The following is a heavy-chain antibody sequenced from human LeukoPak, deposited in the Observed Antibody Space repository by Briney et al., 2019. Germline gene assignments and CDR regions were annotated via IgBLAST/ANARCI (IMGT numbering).Heavy chain of an antibody. CDR1: GFTFSSYA. Sequence: GGSLRLSCAASGFTFSSYAMSWVRQAPGKGLEWVSSITGSGGSTYYADSVKGRFTISRDNSKNTLDLQMSSLRAEDTAVYYCAKKGYYDGSGYYMYYFDHWGQGTLVTVSS. CDR3: AKKGYYDGSGYYMYYFDH. V-gene: IGHV3-23*01. J-gene: IGHJ4*02. D-gene: IGHD3-22*01. CDR2: ITGSGGST.